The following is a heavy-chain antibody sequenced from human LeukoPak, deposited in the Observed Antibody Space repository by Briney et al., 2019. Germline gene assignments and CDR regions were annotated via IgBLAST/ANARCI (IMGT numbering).Heavy chain of an antibody. CDR3: ARGLASGYPPIPFDY. V-gene: IGHV4-34*01. D-gene: IGHD3-3*01. CDR2: ITDSGST. Sequence: PSETLSLTCAGYGGSFSGYYWSWNRQPPGKGLEWIGEITDSGSTKYNSSLKSRVTISVDTSKNQFSLNLRSLTAADTAVYYCARGLASGYPPIPFDYWGQGTLVTVSS. CDR1: GGSFSGYY. J-gene: IGHJ4*02.